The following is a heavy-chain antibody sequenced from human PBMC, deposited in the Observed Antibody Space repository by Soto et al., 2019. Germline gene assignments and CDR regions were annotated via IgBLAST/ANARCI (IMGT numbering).Heavy chain of an antibody. CDR3: ARDRIYSSNWYDY. D-gene: IGHD6-13*01. V-gene: IGHV3-30-3*01. CDR1: GFTFSSYA. CDR2: ISYDGSNK. J-gene: IGHJ5*01. Sequence: QVQLVESGGGVVQPGRSLRLSCAASGFTFSSYAMHWVRQAPGKGLEWVAVISYDGSNKYYADSVKGRFTISRDNSKNTLFLQMNSLRPEDTAVYYCARDRIYSSNWYDYWGQGTLVSVSS.